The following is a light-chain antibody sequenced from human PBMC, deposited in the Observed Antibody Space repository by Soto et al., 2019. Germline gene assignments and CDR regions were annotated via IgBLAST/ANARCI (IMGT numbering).Light chain of an antibody. CDR2: GAS. CDR1: QSVSSSY. J-gene: IGKJ1*01. Sequence: EIVLTRSPATLSLSPGERATLSCRASQSVSSSYLAWYQQKPGQAPRLLIYGASSRATGIPDRFSGSGSGTDFTLTISSLEPEDSGVYYCQQYGSSPRTFGQGTKVDIK. CDR3: QQYGSSPRT. V-gene: IGKV3-20*01.